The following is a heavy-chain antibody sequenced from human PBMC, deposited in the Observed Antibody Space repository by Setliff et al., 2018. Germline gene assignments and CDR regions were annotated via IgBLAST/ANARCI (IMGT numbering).Heavy chain of an antibody. Sequence: SETLSLTCTVSADSGGSISSGGYYWSWIRQFPGKGLEWIGYIYYVGTTYYNPSLKSRVMISVDTSKNQFSLKLTSVTAADTAVYYCARVPLMIAIRHAFDIWGQGTMVTVSS. J-gene: IGHJ3*02. V-gene: IGHV4-31*03. CDR3: ARVPLMIAIRHAFDI. CDR1: ADSGGSISSGGYY. CDR2: IYYVGTT. D-gene: IGHD2-21*01.